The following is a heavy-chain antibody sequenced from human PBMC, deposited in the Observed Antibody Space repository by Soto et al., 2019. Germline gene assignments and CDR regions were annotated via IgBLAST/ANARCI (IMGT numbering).Heavy chain of an antibody. J-gene: IGHJ4*02. V-gene: IGHV3-23*01. D-gene: IGHD3-10*01. Sequence: PGGSLRLSCAASGFIFSEYSMNWVRQSPGKGLKWVSGISGSGGNTYYSDSVKGRFSISRDNSKNTLFLQMNSLRPEDSALYYCVKAHYGSGIPGVKGYWGQGTLVTVSS. CDR3: VKAHYGSGIPGVKGY. CDR1: GFIFSEYS. CDR2: ISGSGGNT.